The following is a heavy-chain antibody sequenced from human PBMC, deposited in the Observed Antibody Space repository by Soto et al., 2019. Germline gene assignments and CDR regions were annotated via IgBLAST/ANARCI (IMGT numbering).Heavy chain of an antibody. V-gene: IGHV3-53*01. CDR3: AREWYSSSGPHFDC. CDR2: MDSGGST. D-gene: IGHD6-6*01. Sequence: GGSLRLSCAASGFSVGSNYMTWVRQAPGKGLEWVSLMDSGGSTYYADSVKGRFTISRDNSKNTLYLQMNSLRAEDTAVYHCAREWYSSSGPHFDCWGQGTLVTVSS. CDR1: GFSVGSNY. J-gene: IGHJ4*02.